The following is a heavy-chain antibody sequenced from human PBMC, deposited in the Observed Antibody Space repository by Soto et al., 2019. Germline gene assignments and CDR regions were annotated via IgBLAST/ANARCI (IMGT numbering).Heavy chain of an antibody. V-gene: IGHV1-18*04. Sequence: ASVKVSCKASGYTFTSYGISWVRQAPGQGLEWMGWISAYNGNTNYAQKLQGRVTMTTDTSTSTAYMEPRSLRSDDTAVYYCARDPYYDSSGYHWFDPWGQGTLVTVSS. CDR1: GYTFTSYG. CDR3: ARDPYYDSSGYHWFDP. CDR2: ISAYNGNT. D-gene: IGHD3-22*01. J-gene: IGHJ5*02.